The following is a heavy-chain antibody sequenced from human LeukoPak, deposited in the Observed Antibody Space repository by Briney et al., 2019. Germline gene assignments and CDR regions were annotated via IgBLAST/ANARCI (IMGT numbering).Heavy chain of an antibody. CDR2: IYYSGST. Sequence: SETLSLTCTVSGGSISSYYWSWIRQPPWKGLEWIGYIYYSGSTNYNPSLKSRVTISVDTSKNQFSLKLSSVTAADTAVYYCARSVYGGAFDIWGQGTMVTVSS. D-gene: IGHD1-14*01. V-gene: IGHV4-59*01. CDR3: ARSVYGGAFDI. J-gene: IGHJ3*02. CDR1: GGSISSYY.